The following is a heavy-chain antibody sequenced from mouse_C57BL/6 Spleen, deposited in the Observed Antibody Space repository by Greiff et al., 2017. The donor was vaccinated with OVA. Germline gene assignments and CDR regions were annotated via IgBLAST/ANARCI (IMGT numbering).Heavy chain of an antibody. D-gene: IGHD1-1*01. Sequence: EVKLMESGGGLVKPGGSLKLPCAASGFTFSDYGMHWVRQAPEKGLEWVAYISSGSSTIYYADTVKGRFTISRDKAKNTLFLQMTSLRSEDTAMYYWARHFYDCSSSVDYWGQGTTLTVSS. J-gene: IGHJ2*01. CDR2: ISSGSSTI. CDR1: GFTFSDYG. CDR3: ARHFYDCSSSVDY. V-gene: IGHV5-17*01.